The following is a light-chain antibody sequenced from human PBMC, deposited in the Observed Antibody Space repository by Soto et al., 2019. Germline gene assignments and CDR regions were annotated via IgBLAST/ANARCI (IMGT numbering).Light chain of an antibody. CDR1: QSVSSSY. CDR2: GAS. V-gene: IGKV3-20*01. CDR3: QQYNNWPPIT. Sequence: EIVLTQSPGTLSLSPGERATLSCRAIQSVSSSYLAWYQQKPGQAPRLLIYGASSRATGIPDRFSGSGSGTDFTLTISSLQSEDFAVYYCQQYNNWPPITLGQGTRLEIK. J-gene: IGKJ5*01.